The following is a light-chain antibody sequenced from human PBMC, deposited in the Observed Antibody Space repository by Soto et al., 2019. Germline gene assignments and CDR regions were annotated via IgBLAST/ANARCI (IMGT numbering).Light chain of an antibody. J-gene: IGLJ1*01. V-gene: IGLV2-14*01. Sequence: THPASGSGSPGLSITISCTGTSRHVDGYNYVSWYQEHPGKSPILMIYEVSNRSSGVSNRFSGSKSGNTASLTISGLQAEDEADYYCSSYTSSSSYVFGTGTKVTVL. CDR3: SSYTSSSSYV. CDR2: EVS. CDR1: SRHVDGYNY.